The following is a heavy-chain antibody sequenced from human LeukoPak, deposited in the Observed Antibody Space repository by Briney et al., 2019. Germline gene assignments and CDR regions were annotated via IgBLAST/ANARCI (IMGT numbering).Heavy chain of an antibody. J-gene: IGHJ3*02. CDR1: GGSISSYY. CDR2: IYYSGST. V-gene: IGHV4-59*01. Sequence: PSETLSLTCTVSGGSISSYYWSWIRQPPGKGLEWIGYIYYSGSTNYNPSLKSRVTISVDTSKNQFSLKLSSVTAADTAVYYCARLWSLGGDAFDIWGQGTMVTVSS. D-gene: IGHD2-8*02. CDR3: ARLWSLGGDAFDI.